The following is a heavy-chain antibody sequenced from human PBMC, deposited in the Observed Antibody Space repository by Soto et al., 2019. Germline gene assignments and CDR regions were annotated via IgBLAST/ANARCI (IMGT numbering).Heavy chain of an antibody. J-gene: IGHJ5*02. CDR2: INHSGST. CDR1: GYSISSSNW. CDR3: ARVPDR. Sequence: SETLSLTCAVSGYSISSSNWWGWIRQPPGKGLEWIGEINHSGSTNYSPSLKSRVTISVDTSKNQFSLKLSSVTAADTAVYYCARVPDRWGQGTLVTVSS. D-gene: IGHD2-2*01. V-gene: IGHV4-28*03.